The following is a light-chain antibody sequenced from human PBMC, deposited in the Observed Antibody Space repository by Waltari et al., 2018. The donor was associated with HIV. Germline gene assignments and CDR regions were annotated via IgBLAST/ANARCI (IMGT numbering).Light chain of an antibody. Sequence: QSALTQPASVSGSPGQSITISCTGTSSDVGGYNYVSWYQQHPGKAPKLMIYDVSNQPSWCSNRFSVSKSGNTASLTISGLQAEDESDYYCSSYTSSSTLVVFGGGTKLTVL. CDR2: DVS. CDR1: SSDVGGYNY. J-gene: IGLJ2*01. V-gene: IGLV2-14*03. CDR3: SSYTSSSTLVV.